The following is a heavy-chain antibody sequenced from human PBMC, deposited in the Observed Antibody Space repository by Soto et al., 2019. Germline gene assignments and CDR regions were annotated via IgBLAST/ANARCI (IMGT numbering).Heavy chain of an antibody. Sequence: SETLWITCTVSGCSMDGFYWNWIRQPPGKGLEWIGSIYYSGSTNYNPSLKSRVTISIDMSKNQFSLNLTSVTAADTAVYYCARDATLRYWGQGSLVTVS. J-gene: IGHJ4*02. V-gene: IGHV4-59*01. CDR2: IYYSGST. CDR3: ARDATLRY. D-gene: IGHD2-15*01. CDR1: GCSMDGFY.